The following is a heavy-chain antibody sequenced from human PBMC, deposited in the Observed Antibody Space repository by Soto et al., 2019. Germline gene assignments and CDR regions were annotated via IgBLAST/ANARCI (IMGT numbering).Heavy chain of an antibody. D-gene: IGHD3-10*01. J-gene: IGHJ4*02. V-gene: IGHV3-30*03. Sequence: GGSLRLSCAASGFTFSAYGIHWVRQAPGKGLEWVAVISHDGSNTNYADSVKGRFTFSRDNSKDTVYLQMDSLRAEDTAVYYCVRSGDYRSGSYWYFFDYWGQGTQVTVSS. CDR1: GFTFSAYG. CDR2: ISHDGSNT. CDR3: VRSGDYRSGSYWYFFDY.